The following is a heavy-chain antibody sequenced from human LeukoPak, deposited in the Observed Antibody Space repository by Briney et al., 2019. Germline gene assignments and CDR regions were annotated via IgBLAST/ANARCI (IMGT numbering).Heavy chain of an antibody. V-gene: IGHV4-39*07. CDR1: GGSISSSSYY. CDR2: IYYSGST. J-gene: IGHJ4*02. D-gene: IGHD6-19*01. CDR3: ARDLGIAVGYFDY. Sequence: SETLSLTCTVSGGSISSSSYYWGWIRQPPGKGLEWIGSIYYSGSTYYNPSLKSRVTISVDTSKNQFSLKLSSVTAADTAVYYCARDLGIAVGYFDYWGQGTLVTVSS.